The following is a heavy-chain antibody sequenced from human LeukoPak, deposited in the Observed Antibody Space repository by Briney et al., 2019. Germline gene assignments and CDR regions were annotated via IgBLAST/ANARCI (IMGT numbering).Heavy chain of an antibody. V-gene: IGHV4-59*01. CDR1: GGSISSYY. Sequence: SETLSLTFTVSGGSISSYYWSWIRQPPGKGLEWIGYIYYSGSTNYNPSLKSRVTISVDTSKNQFSLKLSSVTAADTAVYYCASSYSKWLPDAFDIWGQGTMVTVSS. CDR3: ASSYSKWLPDAFDI. D-gene: IGHD5-12*01. J-gene: IGHJ3*02. CDR2: IYYSGST.